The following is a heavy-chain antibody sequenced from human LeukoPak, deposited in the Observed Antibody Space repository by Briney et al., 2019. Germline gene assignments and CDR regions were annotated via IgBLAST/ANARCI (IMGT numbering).Heavy chain of an antibody. CDR1: GFMFSNYV. CDR3: AKVGRGTYYSDS. CDR2: VSASGFTT. J-gene: IGHJ4*02. V-gene: IGHV3-23*01. D-gene: IGHD3-10*01. Sequence: GGSLRLSCAAAGFMFSNYVMYWVRQAQGKGLEWVSVVSASGFTTDYADSVKGRITICRDNSKNTSYLQMNSLISEDTAVYYCAKVGRGTYYSDSWGQGTLVTVSS.